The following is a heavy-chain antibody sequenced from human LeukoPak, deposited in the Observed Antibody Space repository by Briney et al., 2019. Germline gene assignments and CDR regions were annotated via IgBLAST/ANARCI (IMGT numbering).Heavy chain of an antibody. CDR1: GYSFTNYW. J-gene: IGHJ4*02. CDR3: ARVPDVYSSGWLHFDY. V-gene: IGHV5-51*01. Sequence: GESLKISCKGSGYSFTNYWIGWVRQMPGKGLEWMGIIYPGDSDTRYSPSFQGQVTISADKSISTAYLQWSSLKASDTAMYYCARVPDVYSSGWLHFDYWGQGTLVTVSS. CDR2: IYPGDSDT. D-gene: IGHD6-19*01.